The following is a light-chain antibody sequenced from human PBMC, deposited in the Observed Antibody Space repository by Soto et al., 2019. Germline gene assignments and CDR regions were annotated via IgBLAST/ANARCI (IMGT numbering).Light chain of an antibody. CDR3: QQYNKWPSYT. J-gene: IGKJ2*01. V-gene: IGKV3-15*01. CDR2: GAS. Sequence: EIVMTQSPATLSVSPGERATLSCRASQSISSSLAWYQQKPGQAPRLLIYGASTRATGIPARFSGSGSGTEFTLTISSLTSEDFAVYYCQQYNKWPSYTFGQGTKVEIK. CDR1: QSISSS.